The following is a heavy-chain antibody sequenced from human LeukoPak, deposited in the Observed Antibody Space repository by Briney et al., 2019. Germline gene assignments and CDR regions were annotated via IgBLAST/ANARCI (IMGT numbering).Heavy chain of an antibody. CDR2: INPNSGGT. V-gene: IGHV1-2*06. J-gene: IGHJ4*02. D-gene: IGHD6-19*01. CDR1: GYTFTGYY. Sequence: ASVKVSCKASGYTFTGYYMHWVRQAPGQGLEWMGRINPNSGGTNYAQKFQGRVTMTRDTSISTAYMELSRLRSDDTAVYYCARGGGSGWYRYPDWGQGTLVTVSS. CDR3: ARGGGSGWYRYPD.